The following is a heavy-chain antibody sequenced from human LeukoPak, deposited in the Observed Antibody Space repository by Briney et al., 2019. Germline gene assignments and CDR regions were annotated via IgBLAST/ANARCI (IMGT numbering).Heavy chain of an antibody. CDR2: ISGSGGST. CDR3: ATWPGRWDYADFYY. CDR1: GFTFSSYA. Sequence: PGGSLRLSCAASGFTFSSYAMSWVRQAPGKGLEWVSAISGSGGSTYYADAVKGRFTISRDNSKNTLYLQMNSLRAEDTAVYYCATWPGRWDYADFYYWGQGTLVTVSS. J-gene: IGHJ4*02. D-gene: IGHD3/OR15-3a*01. V-gene: IGHV3-23*01.